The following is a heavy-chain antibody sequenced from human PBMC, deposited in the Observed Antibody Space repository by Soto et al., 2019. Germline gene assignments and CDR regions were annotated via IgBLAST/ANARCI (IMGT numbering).Heavy chain of an antibody. J-gene: IGHJ4*02. CDR3: ARDPQRYCGGDCYYYYFDY. CDR1: GYTFTSYG. D-gene: IGHD2-21*01. CDR2: ISAYNGNT. Sequence: ASVKVSCKASGYTFTSYGISWVRQAPGQGLEWMGWISAYNGNTNYAQKLQGRVTMTTDTSTSTAYMELRSLRSDDTAVYYCARDPQRYCGGDCYYYYFDYWGQGTLVTVSS. V-gene: IGHV1-18*01.